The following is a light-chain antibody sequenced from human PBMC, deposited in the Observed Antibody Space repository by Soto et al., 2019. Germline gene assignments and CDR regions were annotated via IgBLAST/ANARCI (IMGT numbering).Light chain of an antibody. J-gene: IGLJ3*02. V-gene: IGLV2-8*01. CDR2: EVT. CDR1: SSDVGGYNY. Sequence: QSALTQPASVSGSPGQSITISCTGTSSDVGGYNYVSWYQQQSGKAPKLMIHEVTKRPSGVPDRFSGSKSGNTASLTVSGLQAEDEADYYCSSFAGSNIWVFGGGTKLTVL. CDR3: SSFAGSNIWV.